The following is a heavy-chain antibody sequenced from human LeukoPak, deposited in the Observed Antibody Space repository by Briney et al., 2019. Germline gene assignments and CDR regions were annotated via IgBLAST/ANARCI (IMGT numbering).Heavy chain of an antibody. CDR2: IYYSGST. Sequence: SETLSLTCTVSGGSISNYYWSWIRQPPGKGLEWIGSIYYSGSTYYNPSLKSRVTISVDTSKNQFSLKLSSVTAADTAVYYCARRRTDFWSGYGPYYFDYWGQGTLVTVSS. V-gene: IGHV4-39*01. J-gene: IGHJ4*02. D-gene: IGHD3-3*01. CDR1: GGSISNYY. CDR3: ARRRTDFWSGYGPYYFDY.